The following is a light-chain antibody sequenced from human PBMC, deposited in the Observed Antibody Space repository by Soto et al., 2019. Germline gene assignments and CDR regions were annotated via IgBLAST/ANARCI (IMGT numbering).Light chain of an antibody. CDR3: SSYRSTSTLGV. V-gene: IGLV2-14*01. Sequence: QSALTQPASVSGSPGQSITISCTGTSIDVGVYNYVSWYQQHPGKAPKLMIYEVSNRPSGVSNRFSGSKSGNTASLTISGLQAEDEADYYCSSYRSTSTLGVFGGGTKLTVL. CDR2: EVS. CDR1: SIDVGVYNY. J-gene: IGLJ3*02.